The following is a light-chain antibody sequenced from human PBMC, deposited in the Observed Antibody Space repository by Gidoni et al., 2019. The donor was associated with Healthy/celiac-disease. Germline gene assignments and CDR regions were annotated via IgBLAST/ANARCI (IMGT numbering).Light chain of an antibody. CDR1: SSDVGGYNY. CDR3: SSYTSSSTLV. J-gene: IGLJ1*01. CDR2: DVS. Sequence: QSDLTQPASVSGSPGQSITISCTGTSSDVGGYNYVSWYQQHPGKAPKLMIYDVSNRPSGVSNRFSGSKSGNTASLTISGLQAEDEDDYYCSSYTSSSTLVFGTGTKVTVL. V-gene: IGLV2-14*03.